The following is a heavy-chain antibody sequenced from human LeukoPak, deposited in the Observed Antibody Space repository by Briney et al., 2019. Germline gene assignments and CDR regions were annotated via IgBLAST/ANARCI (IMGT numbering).Heavy chain of an antibody. Sequence: GRSLRLSCAASGFTFSSYAVSWVRQAPGKGLEWVSAISGSGGYTYYADSVKGRFTISRVNSKNTLYLQMNSLRAEDTAVYYCAKGDRAFDMWGQGTMVTVS. CDR1: GFTFSSYA. V-gene: IGHV3-23*01. CDR2: ISGSGGYT. J-gene: IGHJ3*02. CDR3: AKGDRAFDM.